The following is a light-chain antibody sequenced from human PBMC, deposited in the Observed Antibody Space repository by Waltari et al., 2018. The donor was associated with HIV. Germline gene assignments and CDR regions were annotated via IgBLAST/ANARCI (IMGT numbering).Light chain of an antibody. J-gene: IGLJ3*02. CDR1: SCSIASKY. Sequence: NFTLTQHPPVSESPGKHVTISCTRTSCSIASKYVQCAQQRPASSPPTVIYEDNQRPSGVPDRFSGSIDSSSNAASLTISGLKTEDEADYYCQSYDSSNQGVFGGGTKLTVL. CDR3: QSYDSSNQGV. CDR2: EDN. V-gene: IGLV6-57*01.